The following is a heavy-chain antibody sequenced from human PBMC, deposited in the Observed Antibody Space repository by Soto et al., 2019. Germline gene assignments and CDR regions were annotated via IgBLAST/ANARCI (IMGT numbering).Heavy chain of an antibody. CDR2: IYYSGST. V-gene: IGHV4-39*01. Sequence: SETLSLTCTVSGGSISSSSYYWGWIRQPPGKGLEWIGSIYYSGSTYYNPSLKSRVTISVDTSKNQFSLKLSSVTAADTAVYYCARHPLYDSRSVWFDPWGQGTLVTVSS. D-gene: IGHD3-22*01. J-gene: IGHJ5*02. CDR3: ARHPLYDSRSVWFDP. CDR1: GGSISSSSYY.